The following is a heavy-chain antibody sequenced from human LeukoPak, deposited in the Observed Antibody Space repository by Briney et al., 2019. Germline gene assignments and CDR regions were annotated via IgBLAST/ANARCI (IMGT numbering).Heavy chain of an antibody. CDR2: ISSSSSYI. D-gene: IGHD2-15*01. Sequence: GGSLRLSCAASGFTFSSYSMNWVRQAPGKGLEWVSSISSSSSYIYYADSVKGRFTISRDNAKNSLYLQTNSLRAEDTAVYYCARAGGRNDAFDIWGQGTMVTVSS. J-gene: IGHJ3*02. CDR3: ARAGGRNDAFDI. V-gene: IGHV3-21*01. CDR1: GFTFSSYS.